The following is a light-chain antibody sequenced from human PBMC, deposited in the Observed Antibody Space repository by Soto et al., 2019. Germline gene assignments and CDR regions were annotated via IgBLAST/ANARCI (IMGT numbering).Light chain of an antibody. CDR1: SSNIGSYT. V-gene: IGLV1-44*01. Sequence: QSVLTQSPSASGTPGQRVTISCSGSSSNIGSYTVNWYQQLPGTAPKLLIYSNDERPSGVPDRFSGSKSGTSASLAISGLQSEDEADYYCAAWDDSLNGYVFGTGTKLTVL. CDR2: SND. J-gene: IGLJ1*01. CDR3: AAWDDSLNGYV.